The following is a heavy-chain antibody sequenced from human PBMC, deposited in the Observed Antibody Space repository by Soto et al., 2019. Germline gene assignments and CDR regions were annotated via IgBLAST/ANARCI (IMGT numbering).Heavy chain of an antibody. J-gene: IGHJ3*02. Sequence: QVTLKESGPVLVKPTETLTLTCTVSGFSLSNARMGVSWIRQPPGKALEWLAHIFSNDEKSYSTSLKSRLTISKDTSKSQVVLTMTNMDPVDTATYYCARHEMATIHDAFDIWGQGTMVTVSS. CDR3: ARHEMATIHDAFDI. CDR1: GFSLSNARMG. D-gene: IGHD5-12*01. V-gene: IGHV2-26*01. CDR2: IFSNDEK.